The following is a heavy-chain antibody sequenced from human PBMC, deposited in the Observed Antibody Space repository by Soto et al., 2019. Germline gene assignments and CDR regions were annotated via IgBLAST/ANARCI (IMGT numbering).Heavy chain of an antibody. J-gene: IGHJ6*02. CDR2: IDASGNT. Sequence: SETLSLTCTVSGDSISTYYWSWIRQPAGKGLEWIGRIDASGNTNYNPSLKSRVTMSVETSKKQFSLTLTSVTAADTAVYYCARYSSNWFQTEGMDVWGQGTTVTVSS. CDR3: ARYSSNWFQTEGMDV. CDR1: GDSISTYY. D-gene: IGHD6-13*01. V-gene: IGHV4-4*07.